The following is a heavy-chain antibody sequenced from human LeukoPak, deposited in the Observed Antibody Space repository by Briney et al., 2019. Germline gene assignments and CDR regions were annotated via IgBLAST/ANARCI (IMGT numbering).Heavy chain of an antibody. CDR2: INHSGST. V-gene: IGHV4-34*01. D-gene: IGHD3-22*01. CDR3: AKFPQGYDSSGYYFDAFDI. J-gene: IGHJ3*02. Sequence: PSETLSLTCAVYGGSFSGYYWSWIRQPPGKGLEWIGEINHSGSTNYNPSLKSRVTISVDTSKNQFSLKLSSVTAADTAVYYCAKFPQGYDSSGYYFDAFDIWGQGTMVTVSS. CDR1: GGSFSGYY.